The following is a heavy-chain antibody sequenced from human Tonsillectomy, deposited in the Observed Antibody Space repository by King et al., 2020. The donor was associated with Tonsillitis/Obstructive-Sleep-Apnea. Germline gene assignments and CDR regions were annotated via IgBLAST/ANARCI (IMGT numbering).Heavy chain of an antibody. J-gene: IGHJ2*01. V-gene: IGHV4-34*01. D-gene: IGHD4-23*01. CDR2: INHSGST. CDR1: GGSFSGYY. CDR3: ARYGGTYYWYFDL. Sequence: VQLPQWGAGLLKPSETLSLTCAVYGGSFSGYYWSWIRQPPGKGLEWIGEINHSGSTNYNPSLKSRVTISVDTSKNQFSLKLSSVTAADTAVYYCARYGGTYYWYFDLWGRGTLVTVSS.